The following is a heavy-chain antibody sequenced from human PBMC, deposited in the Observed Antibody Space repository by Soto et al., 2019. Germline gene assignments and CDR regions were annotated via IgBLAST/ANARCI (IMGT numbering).Heavy chain of an antibody. CDR3: AREDRISAPGGIWFHP. J-gene: IGHJ5*02. Sequence: PSETLSLTCIVSGGSIDNYYWSWIRQAPGKGLEWIGYVYHNGRTSYNPSLKSRVSISVDRSKNQFSLNLSSVTAADTAVYYCAREDRISAPGGIWFHPWSQGTLVTVSS. CDR1: GGSIDNYY. V-gene: IGHV4-59*01. CDR2: VYHNGRT. D-gene: IGHD6-13*01.